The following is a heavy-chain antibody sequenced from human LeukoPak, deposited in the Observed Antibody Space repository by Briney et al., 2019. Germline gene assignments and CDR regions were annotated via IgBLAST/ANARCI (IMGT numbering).Heavy chain of an antibody. CDR2: IWFDGKNE. J-gene: IGHJ4*02. Sequence: GGSLRLSCAASGFTFSSSGMHWVRQAPGKGLEWVADIWFDGKNEHFADSVKGRFTISRDNSKNTMYLQINSLRAEDTAVYYCARGSGFVAPDYWGQGTLVTVSS. D-gene: IGHD1-26*01. CDR3: ARGSGFVAPDY. CDR1: GFTFSSSG. V-gene: IGHV3-33*01.